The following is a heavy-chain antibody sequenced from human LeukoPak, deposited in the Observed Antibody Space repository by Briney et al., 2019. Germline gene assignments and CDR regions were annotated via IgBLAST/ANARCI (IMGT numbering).Heavy chain of an antibody. D-gene: IGHD3-22*01. J-gene: IGHJ4*02. V-gene: IGHV1-24*01. CDR1: GYTLTELS. CDR2: FDPEDGET. Sequence: GASVKVSFKVSGYTLTELSMHWVRQAPGKGLEGMGGFDPEDGETIYAQKLQGRVTMTEDTSTDTAYMELSSLRSEDTAVYYCAAHYYDSSGYYTFDYWGQGTLVTVSS. CDR3: AAHYYDSSGYYTFDY.